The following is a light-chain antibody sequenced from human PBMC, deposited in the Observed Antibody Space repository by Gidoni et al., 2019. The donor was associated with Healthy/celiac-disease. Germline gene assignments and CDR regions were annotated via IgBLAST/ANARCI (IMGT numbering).Light chain of an antibody. J-gene: IGKJ2*01. V-gene: IGKV1-39*01. Sequence: DIQMTQSPSSLSASVGDRVTITCRASQSISSYLNWYQQKPGNAPKLLIYAASSLQSGVPSRFSGSGSGTDFTLTISSLQPEDFATYYCQQSYSTPPDTFXQXTKLEIK. CDR1: QSISSY. CDR2: AAS. CDR3: QQSYSTPPDT.